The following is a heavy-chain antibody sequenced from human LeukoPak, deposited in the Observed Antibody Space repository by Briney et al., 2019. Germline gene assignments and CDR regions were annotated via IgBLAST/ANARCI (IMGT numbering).Heavy chain of an antibody. Sequence: SETLPLTCTVSGGSISSSSYYWGWIRQPPGKGLEWIGGIYYSGSTYYNPSLKRRVTISIDTSKNQFSLKLSSVTAADTAVYYCARGHYCSGGSCYSEYFFDYWGQGTLVTVSS. D-gene: IGHD2-15*01. CDR2: IYYSGST. V-gene: IGHV4-39*07. CDR3: ARGHYCSGGSCYSEYFFDY. CDR1: GGSISSSSYY. J-gene: IGHJ4*02.